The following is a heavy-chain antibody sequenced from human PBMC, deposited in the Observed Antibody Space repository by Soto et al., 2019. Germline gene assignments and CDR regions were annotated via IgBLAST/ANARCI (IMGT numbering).Heavy chain of an antibody. J-gene: IGHJ4*02. Sequence: GGSLRLSCAASGFTFSSCAMHWVRQALGKGLEWVAVISYDGSNKYYADSVKGRFTISRDNSKNTLYLQMNSLRAEDTAVYYCARDDRRYYYGSGSYSGFDYWGQGTLVTDSS. CDR2: ISYDGSNK. D-gene: IGHD3-10*01. CDR1: GFTFSSCA. V-gene: IGHV3-30-3*01. CDR3: ARDDRRYYYGSGSYSGFDY.